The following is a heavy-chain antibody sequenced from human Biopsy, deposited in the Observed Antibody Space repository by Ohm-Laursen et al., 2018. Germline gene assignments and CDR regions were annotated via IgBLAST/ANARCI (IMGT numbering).Heavy chain of an antibody. D-gene: IGHD2-2*01. CDR2: INTRRGDT. CDR3: ARVEDSTRHWYFDL. CDR1: GYTFSDYI. Sequence: SVKASCKTSGYTFSDYILNWVRQAPGQGLEWMGWINTRRGDTNYAQKFQGRVTMTRDTSTTTVFMELTSLRSDDTAMYYCARVEDSTRHWYFDLWGRGTQVTVSS. V-gene: IGHV1-18*01. J-gene: IGHJ2*01.